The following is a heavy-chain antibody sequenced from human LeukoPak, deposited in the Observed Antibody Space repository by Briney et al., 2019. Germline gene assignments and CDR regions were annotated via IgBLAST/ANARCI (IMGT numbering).Heavy chain of an antibody. V-gene: IGHV1-69*13. CDR3: ARELAYHDSSGPPKDWFDP. CDR2: IIPIFDTA. D-gene: IGHD3-22*01. CDR1: GGTFSNYA. Sequence: ASVKVSCKTSGGTFSNYAISWVRQAPGQGLEWMGGIIPIFDTANYAQKFQGRVTISADESTNTAYMELSSLRSEDTAVYYCARELAYHDSSGPPKDWFDPWGQGTLVTVSS. J-gene: IGHJ5*02.